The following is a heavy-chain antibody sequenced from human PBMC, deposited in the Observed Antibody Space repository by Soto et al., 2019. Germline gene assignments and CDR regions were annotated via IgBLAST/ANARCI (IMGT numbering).Heavy chain of an antibody. V-gene: IGHV5-51*01. CDR2: IYPGDSDT. CDR1: GDSFTSYW. J-gene: IGHJ6*02. CDR3: ARNGIAAAGTTYYYYGMDV. D-gene: IGHD6-13*01. Sequence: PVESRKISCKGSGDSFTSYWIGWVGQMPWKGLEWMGIIYPGDSDTRYSPSFQGQVTISADKSISTAYLQWSSLKASDTAMYYCARNGIAAAGTTYYYYGMDVWGQGTTVTVSS.